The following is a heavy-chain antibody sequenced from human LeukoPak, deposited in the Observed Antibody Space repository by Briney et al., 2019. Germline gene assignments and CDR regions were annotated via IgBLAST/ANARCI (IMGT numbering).Heavy chain of an antibody. CDR2: IIPILGIA. CDR1: GGTFSSYA. D-gene: IGHD2-15*01. J-gene: IGHJ6*02. Sequence: ASVKVSSKASGGTFSSYAISWVRQAPGQGLEWMGRIIPILGIANYAQKFQGRVTITADKSTSTAYMELSSLRSEDTAVYYCASLYCSGGSCYYYGMDVWGQGTTVTVSS. CDR3: ASLYCSGGSCYYYGMDV. V-gene: IGHV1-69*04.